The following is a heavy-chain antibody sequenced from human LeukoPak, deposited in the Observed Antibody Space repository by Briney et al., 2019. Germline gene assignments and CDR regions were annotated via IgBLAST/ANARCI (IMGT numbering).Heavy chain of an antibody. CDR2: ISAYNGNT. Sequence: GASVKVSCKASGYTFTSYGISWVRQAPGQGLEWMGWISAYNGNTNYAQKLQGRVTMTTDTSTSTAYMELRSLRSDDTAVYYCARAPRWEWFGETHPERFDPWGQGTLVTVSS. V-gene: IGHV1-18*01. J-gene: IGHJ5*02. CDR1: GYTFTSYG. CDR3: ARAPRWEWFGETHPERFDP. D-gene: IGHD3-10*01.